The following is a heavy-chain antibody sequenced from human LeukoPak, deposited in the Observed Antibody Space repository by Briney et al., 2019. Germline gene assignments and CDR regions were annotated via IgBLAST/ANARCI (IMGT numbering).Heavy chain of an antibody. D-gene: IGHD3-10*01. CDR3: AKVEYGSGSYGTFDM. CDR1: GFTFTDYA. V-gene: IGHV3-23*01. CDR2: ISISGGST. J-gene: IGHJ3*02. Sequence: GGSLRLSCAASGFTFTDYAMNWVRQAPGKGLDWVSAISISGGSTYYADSVRGRFTISRDKSKNTLYLQMNSLRAEDTAVYYCAKVEYGSGSYGTFDMWGLGTMVTASS.